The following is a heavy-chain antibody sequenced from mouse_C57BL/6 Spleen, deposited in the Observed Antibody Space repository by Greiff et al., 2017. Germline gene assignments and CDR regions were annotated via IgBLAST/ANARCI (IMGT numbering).Heavy chain of an antibody. CDR1: GYTFTSYG. D-gene: IGHD2-3*01. J-gene: IGHJ4*01. CDR3: ARVPLYDGYYFYAMDY. Sequence: VQLQQSGAELARPGASVKLSCKASGYTFTSYGISWVQQRTGQGLEWIGEIYPRSGNTYYNEKFKGKATLTADKSSSTSYMEIRSLTSEDSAVYFCARVPLYDGYYFYAMDYWGQGTSVTVSS. CDR2: IYPRSGNT. V-gene: IGHV1-81*01.